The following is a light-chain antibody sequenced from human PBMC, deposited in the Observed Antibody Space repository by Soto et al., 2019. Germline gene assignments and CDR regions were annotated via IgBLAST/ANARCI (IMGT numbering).Light chain of an antibody. Sequence: DIVMTQTPRSLPVTPGEPAYIPCRSSQSLLDSDDGNTYLDWYLQRPGQSPHLLFYMVPYRAPGFPARFSGSGSGTNFTLKISRVEADDVAIYYCMRRVEFPITFGGGTRVAI. CDR1: QSLLDSDDGNTY. V-gene: IGKV2-40*01. CDR3: MRRVEFPIT. J-gene: IGKJ4*01. CDR2: MVP.